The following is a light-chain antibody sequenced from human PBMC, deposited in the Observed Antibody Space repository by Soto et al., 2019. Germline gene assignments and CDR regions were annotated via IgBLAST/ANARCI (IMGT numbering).Light chain of an antibody. CDR2: DAS. V-gene: IGKV3-11*01. J-gene: IGKJ3*01. Sequence: EIVLTQSPATLSLSPGERATLSCRASQSISSYLAWYQQKPGQAPRLLIFDASIRATGIPARFSGSGSGTDFTLTISSLQPEDFAVYYCQQRSKWRPFPFTFGPGTTVYIK. CDR1: QSISSY. CDR3: QQRSKWRPFPFT.